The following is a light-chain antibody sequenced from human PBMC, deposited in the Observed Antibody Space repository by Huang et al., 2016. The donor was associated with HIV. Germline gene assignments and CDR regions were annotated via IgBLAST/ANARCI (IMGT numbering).Light chain of an antibody. V-gene: IGKV4-1*01. CDR3: QQYYSSLWT. CDR1: QSLLYNSNNKNY. J-gene: IGKJ1*01. Sequence: DIVMTQSPDSLTVSLGERATIHCKSSQSLLYNSNNKNYLNWYQQKPGQPPKLLIYWASARESGVPERFSGSGSGTNFARTISSLQAEDVAVYYCQQYYSSLWTFGQGTKVEVK. CDR2: WAS.